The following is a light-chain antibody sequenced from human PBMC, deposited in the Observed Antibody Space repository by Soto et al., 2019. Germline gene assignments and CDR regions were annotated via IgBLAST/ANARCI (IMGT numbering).Light chain of an antibody. CDR2: DAS. V-gene: IGKV3-20*01. Sequence: ENVLTQSPGTLSLSPGERATLSCRASQSVSSSYLAWYQQKPGQAPRLHIYDASSRATGIPDRFSGSGSGTDFTLTISRLEPEDFAVYFCQQYGSSPRTFGQGTKVDIK. J-gene: IGKJ1*01. CDR3: QQYGSSPRT. CDR1: QSVSSSY.